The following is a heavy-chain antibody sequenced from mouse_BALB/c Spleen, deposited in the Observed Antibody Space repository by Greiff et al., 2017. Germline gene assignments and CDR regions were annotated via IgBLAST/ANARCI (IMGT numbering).Heavy chain of an antibody. CDR2: ISSGGSYT. Sequence: EVKLQESGGDLVKPGGSLKLSCAASGFTFSSYGMSWVRQTPDKRLEWVATISSGGSYTYYPDSVKGRFTISRDNAKNTLYLQMSSLKSEDTAMYYCARLYGNYPKNYFDYWGQGTTLTVSS. CDR3: ARLYGNYPKNYFDY. CDR1: GFTFSSYG. V-gene: IGHV5-6*01. D-gene: IGHD2-10*02. J-gene: IGHJ2*01.